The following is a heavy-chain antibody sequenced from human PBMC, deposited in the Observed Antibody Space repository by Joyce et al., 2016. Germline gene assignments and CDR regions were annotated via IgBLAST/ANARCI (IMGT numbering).Heavy chain of an antibody. CDR2: ITSSSNYI. CDR1: GFTFISHS. CDR3: ARGGVPDAFDI. V-gene: IGHV3-21*02. D-gene: IGHD2-8*02. J-gene: IGHJ3*02. Sequence: EVQLVESGGGLVKPGGSLRLSCVASGFTFISHSMNWVRQAPGKGLEWVSSITSSSNYILYEESLRGQITVSMDNAKNSLYLQINSLRAEDTAVYYCARGGVPDAFDIWGQGTMVAVSS.